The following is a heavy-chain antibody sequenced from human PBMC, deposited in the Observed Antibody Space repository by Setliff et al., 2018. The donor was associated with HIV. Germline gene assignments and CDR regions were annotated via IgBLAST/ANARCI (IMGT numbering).Heavy chain of an antibody. V-gene: IGHV3-30*02. J-gene: IGHJ4*02. Sequence: PGGSLRLSCAASGFTFDDYAMHWVRQAPGKGLEWVTSTRYDGSYKYYADSVRGRFTISRDNSKNTLYLQMNSLRAEDTAVYYCAKNLYRSGWSPLDYWGQGTLVTVSS. CDR2: TRYDGSYK. CDR3: AKNLYRSGWSPLDY. D-gene: IGHD6-13*01. CDR1: GFTFDDYA.